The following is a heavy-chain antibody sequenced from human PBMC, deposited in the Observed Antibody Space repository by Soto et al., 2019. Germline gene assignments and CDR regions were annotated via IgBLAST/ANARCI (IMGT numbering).Heavy chain of an antibody. CDR2: IIPIFGTA. V-gene: IGHV1-69*13. CDR1: GGTFSSSA. Sequence: SVKVSCKASGGTFSSSAISWVRQAPGQGLEWMGGIIPIFGTANYAQKFQGRVTITADESTSTAYMELSSLRSEDTAVYYCATMYSSSPPSRRDYYYYDMDVWGQGTTVTVSS. J-gene: IGHJ6*02. CDR3: ATMYSSSPPSRRDYYYYDMDV. D-gene: IGHD6-6*01.